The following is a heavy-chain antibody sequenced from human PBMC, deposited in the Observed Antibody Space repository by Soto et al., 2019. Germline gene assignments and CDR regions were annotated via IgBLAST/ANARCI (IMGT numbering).Heavy chain of an antibody. CDR1: GGSISSSSYY. D-gene: IGHD3-22*01. CDR3: ARITMIVVVFIDF. V-gene: IGHV4-39*01. CDR2: IYYSGST. Sequence: SETLSLTCSGSGGSISSSSYYWGWIRQPPGKGLEWIGSIYYSGSTYYNPSLKSRVTISVDTSKNQFSLKLSSVTAADTAVYYCARITMIVVVFIDFWGQGTLVTVSS. J-gene: IGHJ4*02.